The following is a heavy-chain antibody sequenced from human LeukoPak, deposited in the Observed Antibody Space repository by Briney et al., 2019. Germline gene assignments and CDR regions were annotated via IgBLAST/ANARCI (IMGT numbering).Heavy chain of an antibody. Sequence: ASVKVSCKASGYTFTGYYVYWVRQAPGQRLEWMGWINPNSGVTNYAQKFQGRVTLTRDTSITTAYMELSRLNSDDTAVYYCARDVSRSRDYWGQGTLVTVSS. D-gene: IGHD5/OR15-5a*01. J-gene: IGHJ4*02. CDR3: ARDVSRSRDY. CDR2: INPNSGVT. V-gene: IGHV1-2*02. CDR1: GYTFTGYY.